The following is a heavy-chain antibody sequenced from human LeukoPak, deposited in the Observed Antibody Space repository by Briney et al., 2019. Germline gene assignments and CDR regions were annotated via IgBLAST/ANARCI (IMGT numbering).Heavy chain of an antibody. Sequence: ASVKVSCKASGYTFTSYGISWVRQAPGQGLEWMGWISAYNGNTNYAQKLQGRVTMTTDTSTSTAYMELRSLRSDDTAVYYCARDLYSSSWYEDNWFDSWGQGTLVTVSS. J-gene: IGHJ5*01. CDR2: ISAYNGNT. CDR1: GYTFTSYG. V-gene: IGHV1-18*01. CDR3: ARDLYSSSWYEDNWFDS. D-gene: IGHD6-13*01.